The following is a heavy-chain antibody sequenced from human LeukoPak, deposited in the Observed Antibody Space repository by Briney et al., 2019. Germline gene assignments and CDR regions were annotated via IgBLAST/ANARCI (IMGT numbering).Heavy chain of an antibody. CDR3: AKSLFAGIAVAGIFDY. CDR2: INPIFGTA. J-gene: IGHJ4*02. CDR1: GGTFSSYA. D-gene: IGHD6-19*01. V-gene: IGHV1-69*13. Sequence: SVKVSCKASGGTFSSYAISWVRQAPGQGLEWMGGINPIFGTANYAQKFQGRVTITADESTSTAYMELSSLRSEDTAVYYCAKSLFAGIAVAGIFDYWGQGTLVTVSS.